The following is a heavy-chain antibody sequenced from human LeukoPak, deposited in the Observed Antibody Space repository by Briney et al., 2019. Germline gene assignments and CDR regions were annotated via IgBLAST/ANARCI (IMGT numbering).Heavy chain of an antibody. CDR2: ISSSSSYI. CDR3: ARPRQYGQGYYFDY. CDR1: GFTFSSYS. V-gene: IGHV3-21*01. J-gene: IGHJ4*02. Sequence: GGSPRLSCAASGFTFSSYSMNWVRQAPGKGLEWVSSISSSSSYIYYADSVKGRFTISRDNAKNSLYLQMNSLRAEDTAVYYCARPRQYGQGYYFDYWGQGTLVTVSS. D-gene: IGHD4-17*01.